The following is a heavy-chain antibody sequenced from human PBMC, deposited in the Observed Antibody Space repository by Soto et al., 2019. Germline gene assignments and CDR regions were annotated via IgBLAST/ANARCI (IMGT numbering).Heavy chain of an antibody. Sequence: SSVKVSCKASGYSFASYGINWVRQVPGQGLEWMGWISSYDGTTKYAQKVQGRVTMTTDESTSTAYMELRSLRSDDTAVYYCARDQVFEDSRGNIAGYWG. CDR1: GYSFASYG. D-gene: IGHD3-22*01. J-gene: IGHJ4*01. CDR2: ISSYDGTT. CDR3: ARDQVFEDSRGNIAGY. V-gene: IGHV1-18*01.